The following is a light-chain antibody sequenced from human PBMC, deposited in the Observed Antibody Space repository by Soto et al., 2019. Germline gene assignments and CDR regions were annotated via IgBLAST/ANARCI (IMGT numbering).Light chain of an antibody. Sequence: QSALTQPASVSGSPGQSLTISCTGTTSDIGFYDYVSWYQQYPGKAPKLLIYGVTIRPSGISNRFSGSKSGSTASLTISGLRDEDEADYYCSSYTSSSPVFGGGTKLTVL. J-gene: IGLJ2*01. V-gene: IGLV2-14*01. CDR1: TSDIGFYDY. CDR3: SSYTSSSPV. CDR2: GVT.